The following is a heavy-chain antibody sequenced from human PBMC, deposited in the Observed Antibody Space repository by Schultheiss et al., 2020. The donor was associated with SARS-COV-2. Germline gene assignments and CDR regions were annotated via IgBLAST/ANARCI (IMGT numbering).Heavy chain of an antibody. CDR1: GGSISSSNW. V-gene: IGHV4-4*02. CDR3: ARDRGSYYSWYFDL. D-gene: IGHD1-26*01. Sequence: SETLSLTCAVSGGSISSSNWWSWVRQPPGKGLEWIGEIYHSGSTNYNPSLKSRVTISVDTSKNQFSLKLSSVTAADTAVYYCARDRGSYYSWYFDLWGRGTLVTVSS. CDR2: IYHSGST. J-gene: IGHJ2*01.